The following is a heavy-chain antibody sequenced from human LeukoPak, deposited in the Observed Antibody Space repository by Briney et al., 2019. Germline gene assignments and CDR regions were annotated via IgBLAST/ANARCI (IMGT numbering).Heavy chain of an antibody. CDR2: IKSKTDGGTT. CDR1: GFTFSNAW. CDR3: TTDGYDILTGYYY. D-gene: IGHD3-9*01. V-gene: IGHV3-15*01. J-gene: IGHJ4*02. Sequence: GGSLRLPCTASGFTFSNAWMSWVRQAPGKGLEWVGRIKSKTDGGTTDYAAPVKGRFTISRDDSKNTLYLQMNSLKTEDTAVYYCTTDGYDILTGYYYWGQGTLVTVSS.